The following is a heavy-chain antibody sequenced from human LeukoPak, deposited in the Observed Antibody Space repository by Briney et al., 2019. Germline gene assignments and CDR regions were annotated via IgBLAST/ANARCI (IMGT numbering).Heavy chain of an antibody. Sequence: GASVKVSCKASGYTFTVYYIHWVRQAPGQGLEWMGWINPNSGGINYAQKFQGRVTMTRDASISTAYMEMSRLRSDDTAIYYCARRGNYDNLWGNSLNNWGQGTLVTVSS. D-gene: IGHD3-16*01. CDR1: GYTFTVYY. J-gene: IGHJ4*02. CDR2: INPNSGGI. CDR3: ARRGNYDNLWGNSLNN. V-gene: IGHV1-2*02.